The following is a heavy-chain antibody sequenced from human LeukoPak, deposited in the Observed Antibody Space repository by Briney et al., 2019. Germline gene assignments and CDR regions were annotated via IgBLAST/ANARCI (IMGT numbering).Heavy chain of an antibody. J-gene: IGHJ3*02. Sequence: SETLSLTCTVSAASTVSGGSILDYYWTWIRQPPGKELEGVGYVYYNGNTNYNPSLKSRVTISIDTSKNQFSLKLKSVIAADTAVYYCARRRTRPEAFDIWGQGTVVTVSS. CDR1: GGSILDYY. D-gene: IGHD3/OR15-3a*01. CDR2: VYYNGNT. CDR3: ARRRTRPEAFDI. V-gene: IGHV4-61*08.